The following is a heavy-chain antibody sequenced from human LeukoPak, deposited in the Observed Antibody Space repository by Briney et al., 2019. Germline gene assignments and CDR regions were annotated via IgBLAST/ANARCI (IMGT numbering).Heavy chain of an antibody. D-gene: IGHD2-2*03. CDR2: IYYTGT. CDR1: GGSVTDYY. Sequence: SETLSLTCTVSGGSVTDYYWSWIRQSPGKGLEWIGYIYYTGTSYNPSLKSRVTISVDTSKNQFSLRLSSVTAADTAVYYCARDVDTVLVDWGQGTLVTVSS. J-gene: IGHJ4*02. CDR3: ARDVDTVLVD. V-gene: IGHV4-59*02.